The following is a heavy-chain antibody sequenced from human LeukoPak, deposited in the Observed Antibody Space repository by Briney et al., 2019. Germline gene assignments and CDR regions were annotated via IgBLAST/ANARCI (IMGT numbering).Heavy chain of an antibody. Sequence: GGSLRLSCSASGFTFSSYAMHWVRQAPGKGLEYVSAISSDGGSTYYADSVKGRFTISRDNSKNTLYLQMSSLRAEDTAVYYCVKVPGYSYGAPYFDYWGQGTLVTVSS. CDR1: GFTFSSYA. CDR3: VKVPGYSYGAPYFDY. CDR2: ISSDGGST. V-gene: IGHV3-64D*06. J-gene: IGHJ4*02. D-gene: IGHD5-18*01.